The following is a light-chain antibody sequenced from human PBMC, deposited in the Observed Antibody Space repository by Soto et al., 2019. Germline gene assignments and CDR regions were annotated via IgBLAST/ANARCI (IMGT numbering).Light chain of an antibody. CDR2: DDY. J-gene: IGLJ1*01. Sequence: SYELTQPPSVSVAPGQTGSITCGGNDIGSKSVHWYQQKPGQAPVVVVYDDYDRPSGIPERFSGSNSGNTATLTITRVEAGDKADYYWLVWDNSGDRYVFGTGTKLTVL. CDR1: DIGSKS. CDR3: LVWDNSGDRYV. V-gene: IGLV3-21*02.